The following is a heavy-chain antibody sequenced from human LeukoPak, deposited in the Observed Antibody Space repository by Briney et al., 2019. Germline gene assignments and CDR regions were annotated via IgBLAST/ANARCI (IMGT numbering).Heavy chain of an antibody. D-gene: IGHD3-22*01. J-gene: IGHJ4*01. V-gene: IGHV4-59*01. Sequence: SETLSLTCSVSGVPISTYYWSWIRQSPGKRLEWIAYVYYNGDIMYNPSLKSRVTISLDTSKNQLSLNMASVTAADTAVYFCATTWYYDTRGYLFDDWGHGTLVTVSS. CDR3: ATTWYYDTRGYLFDD. CDR2: VYYNGDI. CDR1: GVPISTYY.